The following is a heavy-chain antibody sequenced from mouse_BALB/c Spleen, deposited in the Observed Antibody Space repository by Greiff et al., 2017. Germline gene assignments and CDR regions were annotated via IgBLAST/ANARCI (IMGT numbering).Heavy chain of an antibody. Sequence: EVMLVESGGGLVKPGGSLKLSCAASGFTFSSYAMSWVRQTPEKRLEWVASISSGGSTYYPDSVKGRFTISRDNARNILYLQMSSLRSEDTAMYYCAKVRRDYAMDYWGQGTSVTVSS. D-gene: IGHD2-14*01. CDR3: AKVRRDYAMDY. V-gene: IGHV5-6-5*01. CDR1: GFTFSSYA. CDR2: ISSGGST. J-gene: IGHJ4*01.